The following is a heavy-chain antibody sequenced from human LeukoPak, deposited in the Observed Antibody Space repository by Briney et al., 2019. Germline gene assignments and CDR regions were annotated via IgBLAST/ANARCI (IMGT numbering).Heavy chain of an antibody. V-gene: IGHV4-39*01. Sequence: SETLSLTCTVSGGSINSSNYYWDWIRQPPGKGLEWIGSIYYSGSTFYKSSLKSRVTISVDASKNHFSLKMTSLTAADTAVYFCARHGGLVGVVQAFDPWGQGTLVTVSS. CDR1: GGSINSSNYY. D-gene: IGHD4-23*01. J-gene: IGHJ5*02. CDR2: IYYSGST. CDR3: ARHGGLVGVVQAFDP.